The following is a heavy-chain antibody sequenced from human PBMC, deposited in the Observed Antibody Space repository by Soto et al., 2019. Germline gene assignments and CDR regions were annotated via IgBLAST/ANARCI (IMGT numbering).Heavy chain of an antibody. J-gene: IGHJ6*02. D-gene: IGHD2-8*02. CDR3: ERGYWGGDGIDV. CDR2: ISSSSRDI. V-gene: IGHV3-21*01. CDR1: GFTFSTYT. Sequence: GGSLRLSCAASGFTFSTYTINWVRQAPGKGLEWVASISSSSRDIFYADSVKDRFTISRDNANSSVDLQMNSLSVGDPALYYCERGYWGGDGIDVWGQGTTVTVSS.